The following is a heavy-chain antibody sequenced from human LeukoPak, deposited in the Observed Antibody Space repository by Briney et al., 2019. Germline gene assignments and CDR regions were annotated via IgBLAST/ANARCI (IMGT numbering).Heavy chain of an antibody. J-gene: IGHJ4*02. CDR1: GGSISGTTYY. CDR2: IYYSGSA. CDR3: ARKGDY. Sequence: PSETLSLTCSVSGGSISGTTYYWGWIRQPPGKGLEWIGSIYYSGSADYNPSLKSRVAMSVATSKNQFSLKPSSVTAADTAVYYCARKGDYWGQGTLVTVSS. V-gene: IGHV4-39*01.